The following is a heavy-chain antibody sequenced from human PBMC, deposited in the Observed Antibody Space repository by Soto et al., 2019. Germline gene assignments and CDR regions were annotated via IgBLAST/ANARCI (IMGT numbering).Heavy chain of an antibody. J-gene: IGHJ4*02. Sequence: QVQLVESGGGVVQPGRSLRLSCAASGFTFSTYGMHWVRQAPGKGLEWVAVIWHDGSKKYYADSVMGRSTISRDDSKSTLYLQLNSLRVEDTAVYYCARDLGVVAAWLDYWGQGTLVTVSS. CDR3: ARDLGVVAAWLDY. D-gene: IGHD2-15*01. V-gene: IGHV3-33*01. CDR1: GFTFSTYG. CDR2: IWHDGSKK.